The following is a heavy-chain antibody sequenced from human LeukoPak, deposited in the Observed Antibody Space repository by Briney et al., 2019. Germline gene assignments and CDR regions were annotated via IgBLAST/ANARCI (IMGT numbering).Heavy chain of an antibody. CDR2: ISAYNGNT. J-gene: IGHJ4*02. V-gene: IGHV1-18*04. D-gene: IGHD5-18*01. CDR1: GYTFTSYG. CDR3: ARDRRGYSYGSYYFDY. Sequence: ASVKVSCKASGYTFTSYGISWVRQPPGQGREWMGWISAYNGNTNYAQKLQGRVNMTTDTSTSTAYMELRSLRSDDTAVYYCARDRRGYSYGSYYFDYWGQGTLVTVSS.